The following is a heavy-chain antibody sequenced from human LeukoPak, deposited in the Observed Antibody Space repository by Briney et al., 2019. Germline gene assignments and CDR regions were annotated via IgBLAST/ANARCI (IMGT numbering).Heavy chain of an antibody. J-gene: IGHJ4*02. Sequence: SETLSLTCTVSGGSISSYYWSWIRQPPGKGLEWIGYIYYSGSTNYNPSLKSRVTISVDTSKNQFSLKLSSVTAADTAVYYCARRVLRKYYFDYWGQGTLVTVSS. D-gene: IGHD2/OR15-2a*01. CDR3: ARRVLRKYYFDY. CDR1: GGSISSYY. CDR2: IYYSGST. V-gene: IGHV4-59*01.